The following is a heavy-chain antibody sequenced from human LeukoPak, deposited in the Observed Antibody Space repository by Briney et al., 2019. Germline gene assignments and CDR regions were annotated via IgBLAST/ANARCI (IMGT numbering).Heavy chain of an antibody. CDR2: LSSSSTYI. CDR1: GFTFSTYS. CDR3: ARESTSMGSDY. Sequence: GGSLRLSCAASGFTFSTYSMTWVRQAPGKGLEWVSSLSSSSTYIYYADSVKGRFTISRDNARNSLYLQMNSLRADDAAVYYCARESTSMGSDYWGQGTLVTVSS. J-gene: IGHJ4*02. V-gene: IGHV3-21*01. D-gene: IGHD5-18*01.